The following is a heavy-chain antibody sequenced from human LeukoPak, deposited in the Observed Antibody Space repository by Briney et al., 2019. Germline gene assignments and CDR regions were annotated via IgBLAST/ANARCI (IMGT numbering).Heavy chain of an antibody. CDR2: IYYTGST. CDR1: GGSINRLY. V-gene: IGHV4-59*08. Sequence: SETLSLTCSVSGGSINRLYWSWIRQPPGKGLEWIGYIYYTGSTNYNPSLKSRVTMFVDMSKNQFSLRLSSVTAADTAVYYCARHRAYSSSSPFDYWGQGTLVTVSS. CDR3: ARHRAYSSSSPFDY. J-gene: IGHJ4*02. D-gene: IGHD6-6*01.